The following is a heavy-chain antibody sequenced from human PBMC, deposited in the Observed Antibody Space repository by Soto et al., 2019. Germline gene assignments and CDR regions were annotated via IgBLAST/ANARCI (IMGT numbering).Heavy chain of an antibody. Sequence: SETLSLTCTVSGGSISSGEYYWSWIRQPPGKGLEWIGYIYYSGSTYYNPSLKSRVTISVATSKNQFSLKLSCVTAADTAVYYCASDGFGYGFDYWGQGTLVTVSS. CDR1: GGSISSGEYY. D-gene: IGHD5-12*01. V-gene: IGHV4-30-4*01. J-gene: IGHJ4*02. CDR3: ASDGFGYGFDY. CDR2: IYYSGST.